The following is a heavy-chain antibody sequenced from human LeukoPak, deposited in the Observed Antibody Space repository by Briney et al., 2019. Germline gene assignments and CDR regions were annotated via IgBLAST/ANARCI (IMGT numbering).Heavy chain of an antibody. CDR1: GYSISSGYY. D-gene: IGHD3-3*01. J-gene: IGHJ4*02. CDR2: IYHSGST. Sequence: SSETLSLTCTVSGYSISSGYYWGWIRQPPGKGLEWIGSIYHSGSTYYNPSLKSRVTISVDTSKNQFSLKLSSVTAADTAVYYCACYDFWSGYSFDYWGQGTLVTVSS. CDR3: ACYDFWSGYSFDY. V-gene: IGHV4-38-2*02.